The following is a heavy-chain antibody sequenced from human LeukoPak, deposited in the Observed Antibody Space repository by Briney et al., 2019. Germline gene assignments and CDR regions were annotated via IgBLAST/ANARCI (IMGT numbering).Heavy chain of an antibody. D-gene: IGHD3-10*02. CDR2: ISSSGSTI. CDR1: GFSFSSYE. V-gene: IGHV3-48*03. Sequence: GGSLRLSCAASGFSFSSYEMNWVRQPPAKGLEGVSYISSSGSTIYYADSVKGRFTISRDNAKYSLYLQMNSLRAEDTAVYYCAELGITMIGGVWGKGTTVTISS. CDR3: AELGITMIGGV. J-gene: IGHJ6*04.